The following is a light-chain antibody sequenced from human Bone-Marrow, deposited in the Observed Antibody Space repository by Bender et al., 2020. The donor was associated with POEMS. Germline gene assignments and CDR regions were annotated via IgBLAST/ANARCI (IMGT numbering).Light chain of an antibody. V-gene: IGLV4-69*01. Sequence: QVMLTQSPSASASLGASVNLTCTLSGGRVDSVIAWHQQHPDRGPRYLMRLNSDGSHTKGDGIPDRFSGSSSGAERFLIISSLQSEDEAVYYCQTWDTGICVFGGGTKVTAL. CDR3: QTWDTGICV. CDR1: GGRVDSV. J-gene: IGLJ3*02. CDR2: LNSDGSH.